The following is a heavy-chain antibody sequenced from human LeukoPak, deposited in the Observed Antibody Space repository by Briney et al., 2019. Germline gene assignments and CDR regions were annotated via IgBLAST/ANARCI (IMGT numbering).Heavy chain of an antibody. D-gene: IGHD6-13*01. J-gene: IGHJ4*01. Sequence: SVKVSCKASGFTFTSSAVQWVRQARGQRLEWIGWIVVGSGNTNYAQKFQERVTITRDMSTSTAYMELSSLRSEDTAVYYCAADLAAAGTYDYWGHGTLVTVSS. CDR3: AADLAAAGTYDY. V-gene: IGHV1-58*01. CDR1: GFTFTSSA. CDR2: IVVGSGNT.